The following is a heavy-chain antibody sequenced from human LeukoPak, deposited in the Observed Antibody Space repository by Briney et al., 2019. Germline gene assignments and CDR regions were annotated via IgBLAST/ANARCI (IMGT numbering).Heavy chain of an antibody. CDR1: GDPISSYY. CDR2: IYTSGTT. CDR3: ARLGSSGSAQYFQD. Sequence: PSETLSLTRTVSGDPISSYYWSWIRQPAGKGLECIGRIYTSGTTNYNSSLKSRLTMSVDTSKNQFSLTLSSVTAADTAVYYCARLGSSGSAQYFQDWGQGTLVTVSS. V-gene: IGHV4-4*07. D-gene: IGHD6-19*01. J-gene: IGHJ1*01.